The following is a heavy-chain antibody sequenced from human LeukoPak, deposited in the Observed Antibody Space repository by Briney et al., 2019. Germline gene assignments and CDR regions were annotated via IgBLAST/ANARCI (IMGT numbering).Heavy chain of an antibody. CDR3: ATDRRPLKGIAAAGPYYMGV. CDR2: FDPEDGET. D-gene: IGHD6-13*01. Sequence: ASVKVSCKVSGYTLTELSMHWVRQAPGKGLEWMGGFDPEDGETIYAQKFQGRVTMTEDTSTDTAYMELSSLRSEDTAVYYCATDRRPLKGIAAAGPYYMGVWGKGTTVTVSS. J-gene: IGHJ6*03. CDR1: GYTLTELS. V-gene: IGHV1-24*01.